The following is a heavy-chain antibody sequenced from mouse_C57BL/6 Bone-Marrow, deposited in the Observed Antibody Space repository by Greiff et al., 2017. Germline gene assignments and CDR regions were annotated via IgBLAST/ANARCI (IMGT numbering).Heavy chain of an antibody. J-gene: IGHJ4*01. D-gene: IGHD2-1*01. V-gene: IGHV1-55*01. CDR3: ARDRYGNYVPYAMDY. Sequence: VKLQQPGAELVKPGASVKMSCKASGYTFTSYWITWVKQRPGQGLEWIGDIYPGSGSTNYNEKFKSKATLTVDTSSSTAYMQLSSLTSEDSAVYYCARDRYGNYVPYAMDYWGQGTSVTVSS. CDR2: IYPGSGST. CDR1: GYTFTSYW.